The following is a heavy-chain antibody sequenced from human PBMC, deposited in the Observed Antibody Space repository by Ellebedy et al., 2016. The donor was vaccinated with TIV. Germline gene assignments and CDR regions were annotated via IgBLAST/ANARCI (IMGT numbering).Heavy chain of an antibody. D-gene: IGHD2-2*01. CDR2: IIPIFGTA. V-gene: IGHV1-69*13. Sequence: AASVKVSCKASGGTFSSYAISWVRQAPGQGLEWMGGIIPIFGTANYAQKFQGRVTITADESTSTAYMELSSLRSEATAVYYCARAGGGGYCSSTSCQGMDVWGQGTTVTVSS. J-gene: IGHJ6*02. CDR3: ARAGGGGYCSSTSCQGMDV. CDR1: GGTFSSYA.